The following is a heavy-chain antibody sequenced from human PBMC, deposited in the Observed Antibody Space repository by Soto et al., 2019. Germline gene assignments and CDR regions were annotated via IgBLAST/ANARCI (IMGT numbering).Heavy chain of an antibody. V-gene: IGHV3-30-3*01. CDR1: GFTFSSYA. J-gene: IGHJ6*02. CDR2: ISYDGSNK. Sequence: GGSLRLSCAASGFTFSSYAMHWVRQAPGKGLEWVAVISYDGSNKYYADSAKGRFTISRDNSKNTLYLQMNSLRAEDTAVYYCARDYGYYYYSMDVWGQGTTVTVSS. CDR3: ARDYGYYYYSMDV. D-gene: IGHD3-10*01.